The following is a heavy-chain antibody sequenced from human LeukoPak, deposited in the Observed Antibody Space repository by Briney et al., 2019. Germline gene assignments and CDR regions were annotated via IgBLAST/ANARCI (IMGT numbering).Heavy chain of an antibody. Sequence: SETLSLTCTVSGGSISSYYWSWIRQPPGKGLEWIGYIYYSGSTNYNPSLKSRVTISVDKSKNQFSLKLSSVTAADTAVYYCARDSSGYSFDYWGQGTLVSVSS. CDR3: ARDSSGYSFDY. J-gene: IGHJ4*02. D-gene: IGHD3-22*01. CDR1: GGSISSYY. CDR2: IYYSGST. V-gene: IGHV4-59*01.